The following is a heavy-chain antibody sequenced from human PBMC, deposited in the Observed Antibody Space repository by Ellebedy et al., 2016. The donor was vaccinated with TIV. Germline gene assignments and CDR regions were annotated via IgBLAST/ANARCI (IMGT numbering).Heavy chain of an antibody. CDR1: GFAFSTYW. J-gene: IGHJ6*02. CDR3: AALDYGMDV. CDR2: IEKDGSER. Sequence: GESLKISCAASGFAFSTYWMAWVRQAPGKGLELVANIEKDGSERNYVDSVKGRFTISRDNAKNSLYLQMNSLRAEDTAVYYCAALDYGMDVWGQGTTVTVSS. V-gene: IGHV3-7*03.